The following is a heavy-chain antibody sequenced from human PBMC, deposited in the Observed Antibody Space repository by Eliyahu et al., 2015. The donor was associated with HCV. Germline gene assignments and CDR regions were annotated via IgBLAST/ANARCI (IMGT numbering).Heavy chain of an antibody. V-gene: IGHV4-34*01. CDR3: ARGKPRGYSYGGFDY. D-gene: IGHD5-18*01. CDR2: INHSGST. CDR1: GGSFXGYY. Sequence: QVQLQQWGAGLLXPSETLSLTCAVXGGSFXGYYWSWIRQPPGKGLEWIGEINHSGSTNYNPSLKSRVTISVDTSKNQFSLKLSSVTAADTAVYYCARGKPRGYSYGGFDYWGQGTLVTVSS. J-gene: IGHJ4*02.